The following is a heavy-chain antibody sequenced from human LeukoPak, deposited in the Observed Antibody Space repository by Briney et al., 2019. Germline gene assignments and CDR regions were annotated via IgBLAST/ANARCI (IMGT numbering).Heavy chain of an antibody. Sequence: ASVKVSCKASGYTFTSYGISWVRQAPGQGLEWMGWISAYNGNTNYAQKLQGRVTMTTDTSTSTAYMELRSLRAEDTAVYYCARAYCGGDCYSLGLYYWGQGTLVTVSS. CDR3: ARAYCGGDCYSLGLYY. D-gene: IGHD2-21*02. CDR1: GYTFTSYG. V-gene: IGHV1-18*01. J-gene: IGHJ4*02. CDR2: ISAYNGNT.